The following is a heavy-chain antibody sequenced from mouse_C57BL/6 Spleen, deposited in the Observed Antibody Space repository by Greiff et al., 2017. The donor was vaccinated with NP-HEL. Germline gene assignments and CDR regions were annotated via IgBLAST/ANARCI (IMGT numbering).Heavy chain of an antibody. CDR1: GYAFSSYW. V-gene: IGHV1-80*01. J-gene: IGHJ3*01. CDR2: IYPGDGDT. D-gene: IGHD3-2*02. Sequence: QVQLKQSGAELVKPGASVKISCKASGYAFSSYWMNWVKQRPGKGLEWIGQIYPGDGDTNYNGKFKGKATLTADKSSSTAYRQLSSLTSEDSAVYCGAILDSSGYGFAYWGQGTRVTVSA. CDR3: AILDSSGYGFAY.